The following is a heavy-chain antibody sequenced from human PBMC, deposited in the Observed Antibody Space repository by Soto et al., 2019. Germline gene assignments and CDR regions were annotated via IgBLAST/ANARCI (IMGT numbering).Heavy chain of an antibody. D-gene: IGHD6-19*01. CDR2: INSDGSRT. CDR3: ARVRLTYSSGSVDY. CDR1: GFTFSSYW. Sequence: GGSLRLSCAASGFTFSSYWMHWVRQAPGKGLVWVSRINSDGSRTSYADSVKGRFTNSRDNAKNTLYLQMNSLRAEDTAVYYCARVRLTYSSGSVDYWGQGPLVTVPS. J-gene: IGHJ4*02. V-gene: IGHV3-74*01.